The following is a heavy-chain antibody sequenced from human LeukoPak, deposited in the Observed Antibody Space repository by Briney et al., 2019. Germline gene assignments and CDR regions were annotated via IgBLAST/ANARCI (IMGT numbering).Heavy chain of an antibody. J-gene: IGHJ4*02. CDR2: ISFSSATI. Sequence: GGSLRLSCEASGFTFSSYSMNWVRQAPGKGLEWVSYISFSSATIHYADSVKGRFTISRDHAKNSLYLQMNSLRAEDTAVYYCARVEDYYDSSGSKYWGQGTLVAVSS. D-gene: IGHD3-22*01. CDR3: ARVEDYYDSSGSKY. V-gene: IGHV3-48*04. CDR1: GFTFSSYS.